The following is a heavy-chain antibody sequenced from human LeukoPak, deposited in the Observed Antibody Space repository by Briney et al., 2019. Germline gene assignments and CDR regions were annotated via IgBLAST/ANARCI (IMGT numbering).Heavy chain of an antibody. J-gene: IGHJ6*02. D-gene: IGHD2-15*01. CDR2: INAGNGNT. Sequence: ASVKVSCKASGYTFTSYAMHWVRQAPGQRLEWMGWINAGNGNTKYSQKFQGRVTITRDTSASTAYMELSSLRSEDTAVYYCARDSDRIVVVVALGYYYGMDVWGQGTTVTVSS. V-gene: IGHV1-3*01. CDR1: GYTFTSYA. CDR3: ARDSDRIVVVVALGYYYGMDV.